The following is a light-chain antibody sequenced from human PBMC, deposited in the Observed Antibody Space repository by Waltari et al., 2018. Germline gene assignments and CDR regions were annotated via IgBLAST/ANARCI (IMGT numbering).Light chain of an antibody. V-gene: IGLV2-14*03. J-gene: IGLJ3*02. CDR1: SSDVGGYNY. Sequence: QSALTQPASVSGSPGQSITISCTGTSSDVGGYNYVSWYQHHPGKPPKLLIYDVTKRPSGVSNRFSGSKSGNTSSLTISGLQAEDEADYYCSSYTSSSTWVFGGGTNLTVL. CDR2: DVT. CDR3: SSYTSSSTWV.